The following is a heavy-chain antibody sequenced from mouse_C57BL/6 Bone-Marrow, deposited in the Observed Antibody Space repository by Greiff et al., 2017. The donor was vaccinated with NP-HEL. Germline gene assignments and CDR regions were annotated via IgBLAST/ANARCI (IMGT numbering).Heavy chain of an antibody. CDR1: GYAFSSSW. V-gene: IGHV1-82*01. CDR2: IYPGDGDT. J-gene: IGHJ1*03. CDR3: ARFYGDYDGYWYFDV. Sequence: QVQLKQSGPELVKPGASVKISCKASGYAFSSSWMNWVKQRPGKGLEWIGRIYPGDGDTNYNGKFKGKATLTADKSSSTAYMQLSSPTSEDAAVYCCARFYGDYDGYWYFDVWGTGTTVTVSS. D-gene: IGHD2-4*01.